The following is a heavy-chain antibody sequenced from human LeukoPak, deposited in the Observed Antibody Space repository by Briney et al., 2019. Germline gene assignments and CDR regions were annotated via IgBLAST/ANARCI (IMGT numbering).Heavy chain of an antibody. D-gene: IGHD3-22*01. Sequence: ASVKVSCKVSGYTFTSYDINWVRQATGQGLEWMGWMNPNSGNTGYAQKFQGRVTMTRNTSISTAYMELSNLRSEDTAVYFCAKISRDSSGCPYWGQGTLVTVSS. CDR2: MNPNSGNT. J-gene: IGHJ4*02. CDR1: GYTFTSYD. V-gene: IGHV1-8*01. CDR3: AKISRDSSGCPY.